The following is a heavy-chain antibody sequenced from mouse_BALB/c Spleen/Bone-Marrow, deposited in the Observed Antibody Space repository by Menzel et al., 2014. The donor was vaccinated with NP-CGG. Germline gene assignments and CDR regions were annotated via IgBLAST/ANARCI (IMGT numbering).Heavy chain of an antibody. D-gene: IGHD1-2*01. CDR3: VRSRLRDWYFDV. J-gene: IGHJ1*01. Sequence: VQLQQSGVELVKPGASVKLSCKASGNTFTSYDINWVRQRPEQGLEWIGWIFPRDSTTKYNEKFKGKATLSTDKSSSTVHMQLSRLTSEDSAVYFCVRSRLRDWYFDVWGAGTTVTISS. CDR1: GNTFTSYD. V-gene: IGHV1-85*01. CDR2: IFPRDSTT.